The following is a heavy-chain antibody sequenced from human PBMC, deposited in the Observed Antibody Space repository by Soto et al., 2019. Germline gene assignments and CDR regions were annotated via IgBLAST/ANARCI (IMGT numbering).Heavy chain of an antibody. CDR1: GGTFSTYA. J-gene: IGHJ4*02. Sequence: SVKVSCKTSGGTFSTYAIYWVRQAPGQGLEWMGAIIPLFGTADYAQKFQGRVTITADESTSTAYMELSSLRSEDTAVYYCARDDSGYGRDFDYWGQGTLVTVSS. CDR2: IIPLFGTA. D-gene: IGHD5-18*01. CDR3: ARDDSGYGRDFDY. V-gene: IGHV1-69*13.